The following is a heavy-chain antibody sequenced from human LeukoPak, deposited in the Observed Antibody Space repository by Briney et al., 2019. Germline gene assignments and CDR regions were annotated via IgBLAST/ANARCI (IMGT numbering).Heavy chain of an antibody. Sequence: GESLKISCQGSGYTFTSYWIAWVRQMPGKGLECMGIIYPGDSDTRDSPSFQGQVTISVDKSISTAYLQWSSLKASDTAMYYCARPLGDGSGSGFDYWGQGTLVTVSS. V-gene: IGHV5-51*01. J-gene: IGHJ4*02. CDR3: ARPLGDGSGSGFDY. CDR1: GYTFTSYW. D-gene: IGHD3-10*01. CDR2: IYPGDSDT.